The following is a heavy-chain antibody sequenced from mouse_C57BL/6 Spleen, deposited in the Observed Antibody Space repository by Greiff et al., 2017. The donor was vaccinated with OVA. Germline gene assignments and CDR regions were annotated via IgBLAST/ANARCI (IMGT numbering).Heavy chain of an antibody. V-gene: IGHV1-81*01. D-gene: IGHD5-1*01. CDR2: IYPRSGNT. CDR3: ARDLPLSLDAMDY. Sequence: VQLQESGAELARPGASVKLSCKASSYTFTSYGISWVKPRTGQGLEWIGEIYPRSGNTYYNEKFKGKATLTADKSSSTAYMELRSLTSEDSAVYFCARDLPLSLDAMDYWGQGTSVTVSS. CDR1: SYTFTSYG. J-gene: IGHJ4*01.